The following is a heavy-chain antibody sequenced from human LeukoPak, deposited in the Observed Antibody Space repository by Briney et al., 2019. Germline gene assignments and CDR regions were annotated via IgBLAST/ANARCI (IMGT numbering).Heavy chain of an antibody. CDR1: GFTFSSYS. Sequence: GGSLRLSCAASGFTFSSYSMNWVRQAPGKGLEWVSYISSSSSTIYYADSVKGRFTISRDNAKNSLYLQMNSLRAEDTAVYYCARDGGITMIVVVPFDYWGQGTLVTVSS. V-gene: IGHV3-48*01. D-gene: IGHD3-22*01. CDR2: ISSSSSTI. J-gene: IGHJ4*02. CDR3: ARDGGITMIVVVPFDY.